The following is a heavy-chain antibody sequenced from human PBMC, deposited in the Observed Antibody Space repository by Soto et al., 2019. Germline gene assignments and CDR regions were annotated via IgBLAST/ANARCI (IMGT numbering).Heavy chain of an antibody. J-gene: IGHJ3*02. CDR3: ARDKGVVLAAAGAFDI. V-gene: IGHV3-21*01. CDR1: GFTFSSYS. Sequence: EVQLVESGGGLVKPGGFLRLSCAASGFTFSSYSMNWVRQAPGKGLEWVSSISSSSSYIYYADSVNGRFTISSDNAKNSLSLQMNSRRVEATAVYDCARDKGVVLAAAGAFDIWGQGTMVTVSS. CDR2: ISSSSSYI. D-gene: IGHD2-15*01.